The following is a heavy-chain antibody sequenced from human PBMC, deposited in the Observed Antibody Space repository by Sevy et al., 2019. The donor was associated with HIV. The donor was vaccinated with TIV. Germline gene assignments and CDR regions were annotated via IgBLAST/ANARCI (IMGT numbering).Heavy chain of an antibody. CDR2: INQEGSEK. V-gene: IGHV3-7*01. Sequence: GGSLRLSCVASGFSFRSYWMTWVRQAPGKGLEWVANINQEGSEKYYVDSVKGRFTISRDNAKNSLYLQINSLRVEDTAVYYCPTAGSYGDTYFYDYGMDVWGQGTTVTVSS. CDR1: GFSFRSYW. D-gene: IGHD3-16*01. J-gene: IGHJ6*02. CDR3: PTAGSYGDTYFYDYGMDV.